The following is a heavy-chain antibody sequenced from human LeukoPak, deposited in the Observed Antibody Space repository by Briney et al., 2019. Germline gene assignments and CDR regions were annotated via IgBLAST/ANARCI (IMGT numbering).Heavy chain of an antibody. CDR1: GGTFSSYE. D-gene: IGHD3/OR15-3a*01. V-gene: IGHV1-18*01. J-gene: IGHJ4*02. CDR2: ISAYNGNT. CDR3: ARGGDWLSFYDY. Sequence: ASVKVSCKASGGTFSSYEISWVRQAPGQGLEWMGWISAYNGNTNYAQKLQGRVTMTTDTSTSTAYMELRSLRSGDTAVYYCARGGDWLSFYDYWGQGTLVTVSS.